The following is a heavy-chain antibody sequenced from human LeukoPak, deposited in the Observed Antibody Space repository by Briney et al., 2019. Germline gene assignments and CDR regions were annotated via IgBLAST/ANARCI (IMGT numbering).Heavy chain of an antibody. V-gene: IGHV3-20*04. CDR1: GFTFDDYG. CDR3: ARDRSSYPDTFXY. D-gene: IGHD2-21*01. J-gene: IGHJ4*02. Sequence: GGSLRLSCAASGFTFDDYGMSWVRQAPGKGLEWVSGINWNGCSTGYADSVKGRFTTSRDNAKNSLYLQMNSLRAEDTALYYCARDRSSYPDTFXYXXXXTLVTVSX. CDR2: INWNGCST.